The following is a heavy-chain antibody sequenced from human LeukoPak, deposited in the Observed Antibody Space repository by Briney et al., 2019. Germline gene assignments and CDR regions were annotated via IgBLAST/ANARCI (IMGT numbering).Heavy chain of an antibody. J-gene: IGHJ4*02. Sequence: QAGGSLRLSCAVSGFTLSSYAMTWVRQAPGRGLEWVSSVDGGGGGTYYADSVKGRFTISRDDSKDTLYLQMNGLRAEDTAVYFCAKQSAGSAAWYSLHYDFWGQGTLVTVSS. V-gene: IGHV3-23*01. CDR3: AKQSAGSAAWYSLHYDF. CDR2: VDGGGGGT. D-gene: IGHD6-13*01. CDR1: GFTLSSYA.